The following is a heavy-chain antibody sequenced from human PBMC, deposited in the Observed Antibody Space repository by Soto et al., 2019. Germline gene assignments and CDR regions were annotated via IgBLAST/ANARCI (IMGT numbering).Heavy chain of an antibody. Sequence: SVKVSCKASGGTFSSHAISWVRQAPGQGLEWMGGIIPIFGTANYAQKFQGRVTITADESTSTAYMELNSLRSEDTAVYYCARAFCTYGVCPFDYWGQGTLVTVSS. V-gene: IGHV1-69*13. CDR2: IIPIFGTA. D-gene: IGHD2-8*01. CDR3: ARAFCTYGVCPFDY. CDR1: GGTFSSHA. J-gene: IGHJ4*02.